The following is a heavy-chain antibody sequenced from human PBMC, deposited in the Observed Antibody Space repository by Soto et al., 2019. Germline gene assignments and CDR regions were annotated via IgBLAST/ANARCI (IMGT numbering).Heavy chain of an antibody. D-gene: IGHD4-17*01. Sequence: LSQRSAVSDGSISSGGCSRNWIRQPPGKGLEWIGYIYHSGSTYYNPSLKSRVTISVDRSKNQFSLKLSSVTAAVTAVYYCARGMTTVTTFDYWGQGTLVTVSS. CDR2: IYHSGST. CDR3: ARGMTTVTTFDY. V-gene: IGHV4-30-2*01. J-gene: IGHJ4*02. CDR1: DGSISSGGCS.